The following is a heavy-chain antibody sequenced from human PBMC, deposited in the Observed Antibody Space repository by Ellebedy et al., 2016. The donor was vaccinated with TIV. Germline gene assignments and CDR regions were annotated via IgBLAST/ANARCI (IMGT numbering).Heavy chain of an antibody. V-gene: IGHV1-2*04. CDR2: INPDSGGT. Sequence: ASVKVSCKASGYTFSSYAVHWVRQAPGQRLEWMGWINPDSGGTDYAQKFQGWVTMTRDTSISTAYMELSRLKSDDTALYYCARREWSDAFDIWGQGTMVTVSS. J-gene: IGHJ3*02. CDR3: ARREWSDAFDI. D-gene: IGHD3-3*01. CDR1: GYTFSSYA.